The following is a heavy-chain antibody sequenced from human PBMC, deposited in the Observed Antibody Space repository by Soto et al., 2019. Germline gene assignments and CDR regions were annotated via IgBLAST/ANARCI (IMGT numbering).Heavy chain of an antibody. V-gene: IGHV3-33*01. CDR1: GFSLSNYG. CDR3: VMLYSSNANLFDS. CDR2: LRDDADDA. Sequence: SVRLSCAASGFSLSNYGMHWVRQSPGKGLEGVAVLRDDADDAYYADSVKGRFTISRDNSKSTLYLKVSRVRGGDTVVYYCVMLYSSNANLFDSWGQGILSTVS. D-gene: IGHD2-2*01. J-gene: IGHJ5*02.